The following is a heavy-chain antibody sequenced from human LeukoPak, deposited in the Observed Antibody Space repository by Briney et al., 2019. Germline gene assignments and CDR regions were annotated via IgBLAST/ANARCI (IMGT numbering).Heavy chain of an antibody. Sequence: SETLSLTCTVSGGSFTSYYWTWIRQPPGKGLEWIGHIYYSGSTNYNPSLKSRVTISVDTSKNQFSLKLSSVTAADTAVYYCARQGRGYGGNSDYWGQGTLVTVSS. CDR1: GGSFTSYY. CDR2: IYYSGST. D-gene: IGHD4-23*01. CDR3: ARQGRGYGGNSDY. V-gene: IGHV4-59*08. J-gene: IGHJ4*02.